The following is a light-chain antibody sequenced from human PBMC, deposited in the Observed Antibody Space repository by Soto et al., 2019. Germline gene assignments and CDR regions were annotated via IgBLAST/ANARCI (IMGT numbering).Light chain of an antibody. CDR1: QSVTSN. V-gene: IGKV3-15*01. Sequence: EIVMTQSPATLSVSPGERATLSCRASQSVTSNLAWYQQKPGQAPRLLIYGASTRATGIPARFSGGGSGTDFTLTISSLEPEDFGVYYCQQYNTWPRTFGQGTKVDIK. J-gene: IGKJ1*01. CDR3: QQYNTWPRT. CDR2: GAS.